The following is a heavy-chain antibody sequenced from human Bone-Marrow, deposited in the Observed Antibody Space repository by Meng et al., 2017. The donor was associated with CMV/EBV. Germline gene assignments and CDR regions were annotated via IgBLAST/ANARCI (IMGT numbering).Heavy chain of an antibody. Sequence: GESLKISCAASGFTFSSYDMHWVRQATGKGLEWVALISYDDSNIYYADSVKGRFTISRDNSKNTLYLQMNSLRPDDTAVYYCVRGWIYCSSSSCVVDYWGQGTLVTVPS. J-gene: IGHJ4*02. CDR3: VRGWIYCSSSSCVVDY. CDR1: GFTFSSYD. V-gene: IGHV3-30-3*01. CDR2: ISYDDSNI. D-gene: IGHD2-2*01.